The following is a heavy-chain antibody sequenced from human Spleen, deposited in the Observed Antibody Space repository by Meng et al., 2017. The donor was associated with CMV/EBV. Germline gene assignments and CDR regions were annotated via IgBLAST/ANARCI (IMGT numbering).Heavy chain of an antibody. CDR3: ARAGAAVTTHFDF. CDR1: GYNFDIYG. Sequence: QIQLVQSGPELRRPGASLKVSCKASGYNFDIYGITWVRQAPGQGLEWVGWVSAENGDTDYGQKFQGRVTVTADTFTNTAYMEMRSLRSDDSAMYYCARAGAAVTTHFDFWGQGTLVTVSS. V-gene: IGHV1-18*01. D-gene: IGHD4-17*01. J-gene: IGHJ4*02. CDR2: VSAENGDT.